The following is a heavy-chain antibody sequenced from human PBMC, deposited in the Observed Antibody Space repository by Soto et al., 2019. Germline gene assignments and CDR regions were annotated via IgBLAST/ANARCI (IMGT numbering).Heavy chain of an antibody. CDR3: ARGRQQPLDY. CDR1: GGSFSGYY. Sequence: SETLSLTCAFYGGSFSGYYWSWIRQSPGKGLEWIGEINHSATTNYNPSLKSRVTISLDTSKNQFSLELSSVTAADTAVYYCARGRQQPLDYWGQGTLVTVSS. CDR2: INHSATT. D-gene: IGHD6-13*01. V-gene: IGHV4-34*01. J-gene: IGHJ4*02.